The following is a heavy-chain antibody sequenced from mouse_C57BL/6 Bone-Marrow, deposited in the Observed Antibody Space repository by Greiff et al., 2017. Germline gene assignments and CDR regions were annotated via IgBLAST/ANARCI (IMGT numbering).Heavy chain of an antibody. D-gene: IGHD1-1*01. J-gene: IGHJ2*01. CDR2: IYPGSGST. Sequence: QVQLQQSGAELVKPGASVKMSCKASGYTFTSYWITWVKQRPGQGLEWIGDIYPGSGSTNYNEKFTSKATLTVDTSSSTAYMQLSSLTSEDSAVYYCAREGFYYYGSSDYWGQGTTLTVSS. V-gene: IGHV1-55*01. CDR1: GYTFTSYW. CDR3: AREGFYYYGSSDY.